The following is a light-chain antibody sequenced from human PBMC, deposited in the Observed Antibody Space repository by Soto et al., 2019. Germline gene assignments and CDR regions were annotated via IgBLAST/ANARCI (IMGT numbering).Light chain of an antibody. Sequence: ELVLTQSPATLSLSPGERATLSCRASQSVSSYLAWYQQKPGQAPRLLIYDASNRATGIPARFSGSGSGTDFTLTISSLEPGDFAVYYCQQRSNWRTFGQGTKVEIK. CDR1: QSVSSY. CDR3: QQRSNWRT. CDR2: DAS. V-gene: IGKV3-11*01. J-gene: IGKJ1*01.